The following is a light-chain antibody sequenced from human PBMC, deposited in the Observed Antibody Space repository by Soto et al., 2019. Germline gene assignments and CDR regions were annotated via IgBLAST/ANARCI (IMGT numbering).Light chain of an antibody. J-gene: IGKJ5*01. V-gene: IGKV2-28*01. CDR2: LGS. CDR3: MQALQTPIT. CDR1: QCLLHSNGYNY. Sequence: DIVMTQSPLSLPLTPGEPASISCRSSQCLLHSNGYNYLDWYLXKQGQSPQLXIYLGSNRASGVPDRFSGSGSGTDFTMKINRVEAEDVGVYYCMQALQTPITFGQGTRLDIK.